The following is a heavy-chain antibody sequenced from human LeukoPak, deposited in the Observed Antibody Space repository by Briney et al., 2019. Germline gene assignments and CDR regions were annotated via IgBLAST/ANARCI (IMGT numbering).Heavy chain of an antibody. J-gene: IGHJ4*02. CDR3: ARVTSSWVSSWLDY. CDR2: IYHSGST. V-gene: IGHV4-30-2*01. D-gene: IGHD6-13*01. CDR1: GGSISSGGYY. Sequence: PSQTLSLTCTVSGGSISSGGYYRSWIRQPPGKGLEWIGYIYHSGSTYYNPSLKSRVTISVDRSKNQFSLKLSSVTAADTAVYYCARVTSSWVSSWLDYWGQGTLVTVSS.